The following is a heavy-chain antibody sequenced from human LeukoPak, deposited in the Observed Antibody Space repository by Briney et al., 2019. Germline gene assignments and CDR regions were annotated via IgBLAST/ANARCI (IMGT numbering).Heavy chain of an antibody. D-gene: IGHD5-12*01. J-gene: IGHJ6*03. Sequence: SETLSLTCAVSGVAISRGGYAWNWIRQPPGKGLEWIAYIYHSGTTYYNPSLKSRATISVDTSKNQFSLKLSSVTAADTAVYYCAREQHVATFSVSDYYYMDVWGKGTTVTISS. CDR3: AREQHVATFSVSDYYYMDV. CDR2: IYHSGTT. V-gene: IGHV4-30-4*07. CDR1: GVAISRGGYA.